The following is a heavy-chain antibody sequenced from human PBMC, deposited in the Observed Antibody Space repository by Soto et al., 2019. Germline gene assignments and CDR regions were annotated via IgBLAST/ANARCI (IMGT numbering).Heavy chain of an antibody. V-gene: IGHV3-23*01. CDR3: AKNPGYYYDSTGYHFDY. D-gene: IGHD3-22*01. CDR2: ICYGGGTT. CDR1: GFTFSNYV. J-gene: IGHJ4*02. Sequence: GGSLRLSCAASGFTFSNYVMHWVPQAPGKGLEWVADICYGGGTTYYADSVKGRFTISRDNSKNTLYLQMNSLRAEDTAVYYCAKNPGYYYDSTGYHFDYWGQGTLVTVSS.